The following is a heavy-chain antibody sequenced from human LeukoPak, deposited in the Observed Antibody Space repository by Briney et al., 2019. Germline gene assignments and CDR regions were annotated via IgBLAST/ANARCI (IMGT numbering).Heavy chain of an antibody. Sequence: GGSLRLSCAASGFTFSRHSINWVRQAPGKGLEWVSSISSSSSYIYYADSVKGRFTISRDNAKNSLYLQMNSLRAEDTAVYYCAKGRGVAFDYWGQGTLVTVSS. CDR1: GFTFSRHS. J-gene: IGHJ4*02. V-gene: IGHV3-21*01. CDR3: AKGRGVAFDY. CDR2: ISSSSSYI. D-gene: IGHD3-10*01.